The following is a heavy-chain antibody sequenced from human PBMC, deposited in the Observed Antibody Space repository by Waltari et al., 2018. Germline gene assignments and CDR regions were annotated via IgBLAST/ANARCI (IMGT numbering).Heavy chain of an antibody. J-gene: IGHJ4*02. D-gene: IGHD2-15*01. V-gene: IGHV5-51*01. CDR3: ARQTAAVDPFDY. CDR2: IYPGDSDI. Sequence: VQLVPSGAEVKKPGESLKISCKVSGLTFPKNWIAWVRQMPGKGLEWVGMIYPGDSDIRYSPSLQGQVTISVDESINTAFLQWTSLKASDTAIYFCARQTAAVDPFDYWGQGTLVTVSS. CDR1: GLTFPKNW.